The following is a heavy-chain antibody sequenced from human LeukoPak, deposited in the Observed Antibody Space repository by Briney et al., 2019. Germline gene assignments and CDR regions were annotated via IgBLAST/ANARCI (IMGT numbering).Heavy chain of an antibody. D-gene: IGHD2-21*01. J-gene: IGHJ3*02. CDR2: IYTSGST. Sequence: SETLSLTCTVSGGSISSYYWSWIRQPAGTGLEWIGRIYTSGSTNYNPSLKRRVTMSVDTSKNQFSLKLSSVTAADTAVYYCAREDRLPHCGGDCYPIYAFDIWGQGTMVSVSS. CDR3: AREDRLPHCGGDCYPIYAFDI. CDR1: GGSISSYY. V-gene: IGHV4-4*07.